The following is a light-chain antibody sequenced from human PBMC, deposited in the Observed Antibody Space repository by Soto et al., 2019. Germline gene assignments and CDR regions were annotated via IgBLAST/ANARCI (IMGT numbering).Light chain of an antibody. Sequence: EIVLTQSPGTLSLSPGERATLSCRASQSVSKMHLAWYQQKPGQAPRLLIYGASSRATGITDRFSGGGSGTEFTLTINRLEPEDFAVYYCQQYGTSPYTFGQGTKVDIK. J-gene: IGKJ2*01. CDR2: GAS. CDR1: QSVSKMH. CDR3: QQYGTSPYT. V-gene: IGKV3-20*01.